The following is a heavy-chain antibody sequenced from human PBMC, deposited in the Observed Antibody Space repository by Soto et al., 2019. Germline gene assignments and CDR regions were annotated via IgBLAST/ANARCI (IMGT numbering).Heavy chain of an antibody. CDR1: GGSISSGGYY. D-gene: IGHD5-12*01. CDR3: ARVREMAPKIHY. CDR2: IDYSGST. J-gene: IGHJ4*02. V-gene: IGHV4-31*03. Sequence: PSETLSLTCTVSGGSISSGGYYWGWIRQHPGKGLGWIGYIDYSGSTDYNRSLKRRVTISVDTSMNQFSLTLSSVSAADTAVYYCARVREMAPKIHYWGQGTLVTVSS.